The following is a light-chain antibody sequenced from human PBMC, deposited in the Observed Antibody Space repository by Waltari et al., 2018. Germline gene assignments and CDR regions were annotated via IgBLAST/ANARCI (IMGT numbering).Light chain of an antibody. CDR3: QQSYSTPWT. Sequence: DIQMTQSPSSLSASAGDRVTITCRDSQSISSYLNWYHQKPGKAPKLLIYAASSLQSGVPSRFSGSGSGTDFTLTISSLQPEDFATYHCQQSYSTPWTFGQGTKVEIK. V-gene: IGKV1-39*01. J-gene: IGKJ1*01. CDR2: AAS. CDR1: QSISSY.